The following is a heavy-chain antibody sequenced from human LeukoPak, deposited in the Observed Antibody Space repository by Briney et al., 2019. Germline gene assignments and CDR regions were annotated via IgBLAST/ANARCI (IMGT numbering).Heavy chain of an antibody. D-gene: IGHD6-13*01. CDR3: ARIGTAALRYGMDV. J-gene: IGHJ6*02. Sequence: SETLSLTCTVSGGSISSYYWSWIRQPPGKGLEWIGEIYQSGSTNYNPSLKSRVTISMDKSKNQLSLILTSATAADTAVYYCARIGTAALRYGMDVWGQGTTVTVPS. CDR2: IYQSGST. V-gene: IGHV4-59*12. CDR1: GGSISSYY.